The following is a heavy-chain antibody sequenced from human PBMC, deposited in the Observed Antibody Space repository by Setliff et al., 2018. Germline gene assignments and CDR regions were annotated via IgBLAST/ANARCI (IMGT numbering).Heavy chain of an antibody. CDR1: GFTFTTFY. Sequence: ASVKVSCRTSGFTFTTFYIHWVRQAPGQGLEWMMMINPNGDRTTYAQKFQGRVTMTRDTSASTVYMELSSLRSEDTAVYYCARSTSWFSTNYWGQGTPVTVSS. V-gene: IGHV1-46*03. CDR2: INPNGDRT. J-gene: IGHJ4*02. CDR3: ARSTSWFSTNY. D-gene: IGHD2-2*01.